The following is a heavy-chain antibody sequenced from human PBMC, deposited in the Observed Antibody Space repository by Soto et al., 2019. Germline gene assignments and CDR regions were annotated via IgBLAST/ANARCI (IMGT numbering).Heavy chain of an antibody. J-gene: IGHJ4*02. CDR1: GGSISSGGYY. V-gene: IGHV4-31*03. Sequence: SETLSLTCTVSGGSISSGGYYWSWIRQHPGKGLEWIGYIYYSGSTYYNPSLKSRVTISVDTSKNQFSLKLSSVTAADTAVYYCARARYSSGWYSSLDYWGQGTLVTVSS. D-gene: IGHD6-19*01. CDR2: IYYSGST. CDR3: ARARYSSGWYSSLDY.